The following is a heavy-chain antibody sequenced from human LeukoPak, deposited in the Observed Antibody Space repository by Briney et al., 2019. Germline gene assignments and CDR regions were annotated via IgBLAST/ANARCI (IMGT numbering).Heavy chain of an antibody. V-gene: IGHV4-4*07. J-gene: IGHJ3*02. D-gene: IGHD2-2*01. CDR1: GGSINNYY. CDR3: AGGRYCSANICSGGDAFDI. Sequence: SETLSLTCTVSGGSINNYYWSWIRQPAGKGLEWIGRIYTRGRTKYNPSPKRRGTMLVETYKKKFLLKQRNGPAADTAGYYYAGGRYCSANICSGGDAFDIWGQGTMVSVSS. CDR2: IYTRGRT.